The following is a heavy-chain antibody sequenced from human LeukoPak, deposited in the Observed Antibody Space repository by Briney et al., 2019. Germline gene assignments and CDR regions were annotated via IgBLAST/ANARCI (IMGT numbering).Heavy chain of an antibody. CDR3: AREFFARGIAAAGTFVWFDP. D-gene: IGHD6-13*01. CDR1: GGSFSGYY. CDR2: INHSGST. J-gene: IGHJ5*02. Sequence: SETLSLTCAVYGGSFSGYYWSWIRQPPGKGLEWIGEINHSGSTNYNPSLKSRVTISVDTSKNQFSLKLSSVTAADTAVYYCAREFFARGIAAAGTFVWFDPWGQGTLVTVSS. V-gene: IGHV4-34*01.